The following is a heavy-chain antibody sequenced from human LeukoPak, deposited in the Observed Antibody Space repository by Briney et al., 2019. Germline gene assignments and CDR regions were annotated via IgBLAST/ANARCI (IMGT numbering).Heavy chain of an antibody. CDR3: AKGRQLYGDYSYFDY. CDR2: ISWNSGSI. V-gene: IGHV3-9*01. Sequence: GGSLRLSCAASGFTFDDYAMPWVRQAPGKGLEWVSGISWNSGSIGYADSVKGRFTISRDNARNSLYLQMNSLRAEDTALYYCAKGRQLYGDYSYFDYWGQGTLVTVSS. J-gene: IGHJ4*02. D-gene: IGHD4-17*01. CDR1: GFTFDDYA.